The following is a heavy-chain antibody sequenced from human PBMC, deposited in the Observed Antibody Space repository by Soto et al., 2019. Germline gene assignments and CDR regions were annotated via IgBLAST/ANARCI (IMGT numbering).Heavy chain of an antibody. CDR1: GFTFSSYA. CDR2: ISGSGGST. Sequence: GGSLRLSCAASGFTFSSYAMSWVRQAPGKGLEWVSAISGSGGSTYYADSMKGRFTISRDNSKNTLYLQMNSLRAEDTAVYYCAKDLRLGLLLFFDDWGQGTLVTVSS. J-gene: IGHJ4*02. D-gene: IGHD2-15*01. CDR3: AKDLRLGLLLFFDD. V-gene: IGHV3-23*01.